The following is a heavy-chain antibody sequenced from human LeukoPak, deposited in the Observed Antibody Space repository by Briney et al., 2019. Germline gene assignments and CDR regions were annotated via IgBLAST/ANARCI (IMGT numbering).Heavy chain of an antibody. J-gene: IGHJ6*04. V-gene: IGHV5-51*01. D-gene: IGHD2-2*01. CDR2: IYPGDSDT. CDR1: GYRFTNYW. CDR3: ARSAPSMLGYYYYGMDV. Sequence: GGSLKISCKGSGYRFTNYWIGWVRQMPGKGLEWMGIIYPGDSDTRYSPSFQGQVTISADKSISTAYLQWSSLKASDTAMYYCARSAPSMLGYYYYGMDVWGKGTTVTVSS.